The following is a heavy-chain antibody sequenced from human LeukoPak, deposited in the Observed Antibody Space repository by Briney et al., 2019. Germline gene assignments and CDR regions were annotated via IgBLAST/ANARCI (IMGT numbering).Heavy chain of an antibody. CDR1: GGSISSYY. D-gene: IGHD7-27*01. J-gene: IGHJ4*02. V-gene: IGHV4-59*01. Sequence: SETLSLTCTVSGGSISSYYWSWIRQPPRKGLEWIGYIYYSGSTNYNPSLKSRVTISVDTSKNQFSLKLSSVTAADTAVYYCARVTGEGYFDYWGQGTLVAVSS. CDR3: ARVTGEGYFDY. CDR2: IYYSGST.